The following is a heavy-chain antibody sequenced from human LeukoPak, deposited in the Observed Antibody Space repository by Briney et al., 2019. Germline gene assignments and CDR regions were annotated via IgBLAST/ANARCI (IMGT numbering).Heavy chain of an antibody. CDR2: IYHSGST. Sequence: PSETLSLTCIVSGYSINSGYHWGWIRQAPGKGLEWIGSIYHSGSTHYNPSLKSRVTISIDTSKNQFSLKLSSVTAADTAVYYCARHYLYDTSGDGTYYFDYWGQGTLVTVSS. CDR1: GYSINSGYH. CDR3: ARHYLYDTSGDGTYYFDY. V-gene: IGHV4-38-2*02. J-gene: IGHJ4*02. D-gene: IGHD3-22*01.